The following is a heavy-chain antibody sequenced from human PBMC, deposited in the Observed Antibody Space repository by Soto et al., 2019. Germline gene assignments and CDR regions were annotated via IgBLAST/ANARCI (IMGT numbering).Heavy chain of an antibody. CDR3: ARDPGVGYCSGGSCYVPDF. J-gene: IGHJ4*02. V-gene: IGHV3-30-3*01. CDR1: GFPFSNHA. CDR2: LSFDGTNE. Sequence: QQQQVESGGGVVQPGRSLRLSCAATGFPFSNHAMHWVRQAPGKGLEWVALLSFDGTNEYYADSVKGRFTISRDNTNNMLFLQMNSLRPEDTAVYYCARDPGVGYCSGGSCYVPDFWGQGTLVTVSS. D-gene: IGHD2-15*01.